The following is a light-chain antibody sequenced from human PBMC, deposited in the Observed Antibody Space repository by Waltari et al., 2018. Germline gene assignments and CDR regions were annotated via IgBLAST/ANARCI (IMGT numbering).Light chain of an antibody. V-gene: IGKV3-15*01. J-gene: IGKJ4*01. CDR2: AAS. CDR3: QQYHKWPPGG. CDR1: QRVNTI. Sequence: VVTQSPATLSVSPGKIVTLSCRASQRVNTILAWYQQKPGQAPRLLIFAASTRAPGIPSRFGGSGSGTEFTLTITSLQFEDVGVYFCQQYHKWPPGGFGGGTKVEIE.